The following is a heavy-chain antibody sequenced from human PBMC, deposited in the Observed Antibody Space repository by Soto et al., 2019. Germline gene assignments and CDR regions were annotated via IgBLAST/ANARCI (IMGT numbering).Heavy chain of an antibody. D-gene: IGHD5-18*01. CDR3: AGGNRYGGSSHGGGGFDY. CDR2: IWSDGSNK. V-gene: IGHV3-33*01. CDR1: GFTFSSSG. Sequence: QVHLVESGGGVVQPGGSLRLSCAASGFTFSSSGMHWVRQAPGEGLQWVTVIWSDGSNKYYADSVKGRFTISRDDSKNTLYLQKNRLGAEATAVYYCAGGNRYGGSSHGGGGFDYWGQGTLVTVSS. J-gene: IGHJ4*02.